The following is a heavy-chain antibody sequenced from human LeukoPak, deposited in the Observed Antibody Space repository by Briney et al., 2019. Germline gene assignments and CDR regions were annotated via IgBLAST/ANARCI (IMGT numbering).Heavy chain of an antibody. CDR3: APGDSYFDY. CDR1: GGSISSYY. D-gene: IGHD3-16*01. V-gene: IGHV4-59*01. CDR2: IYYSGST. J-gene: IGHJ4*02. Sequence: SETLSLTCTVSGGSISSYYWSWIRQPPGKGLEWIGYIYYSGSTNYNPSLKSRVTMSVDTSKNQFSLKLSSVTAADTAVYYCAPGDSYFDYWGQGTLVTVSS.